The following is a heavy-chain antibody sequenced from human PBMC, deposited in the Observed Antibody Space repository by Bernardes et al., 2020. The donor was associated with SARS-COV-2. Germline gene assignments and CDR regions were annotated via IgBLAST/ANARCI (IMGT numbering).Heavy chain of an antibody. CDR1: GGSFSGYY. CDR3: ARTHYGDRDYYYYGMDV. CDR2: INHSGST. D-gene: IGHD4-17*01. Sequence: SETLSLTCAVYGGSFSGYYWSWIRQPPGKGLEWIGEINHSGSTNYNPSLKSRVTISVDTSKNQFSLKLSSVTAADTAVYYCARTHYGDRDYYYYGMDVWGQGTTVTVSS. V-gene: IGHV4-34*01. J-gene: IGHJ6*02.